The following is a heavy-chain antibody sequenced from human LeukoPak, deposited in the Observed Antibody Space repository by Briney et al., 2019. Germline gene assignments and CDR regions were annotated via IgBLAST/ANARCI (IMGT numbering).Heavy chain of an antibody. D-gene: IGHD2-15*01. Sequence: SETLSLTCTVSGGSISSSSYYWGWIRQPPGKGLEWIGSIYYSGSTYYNPSLKSRVTISVDTSKSQFSLKLSSVTAADTAVYYCARLVVAARDYYYYMDVWGKGTTVTVSS. J-gene: IGHJ6*03. V-gene: IGHV4-39*07. CDR1: GGSISSSSYY. CDR3: ARLVVAARDYYYYMDV. CDR2: IYYSGST.